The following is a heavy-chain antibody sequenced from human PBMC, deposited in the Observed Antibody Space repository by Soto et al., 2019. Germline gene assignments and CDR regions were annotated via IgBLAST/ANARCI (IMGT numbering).Heavy chain of an antibody. V-gene: IGHV3-74*01. CDR1: GFTFSSYW. Sequence: GGSLRLSCAASGFTFSSYWMHWVRQAPGKGLVWVSRINSDGSSTSYADSVKGRFTISRDNAKNTLYLQMNSLRAEDTAVYYCARGPLGTYYYDSSVYDYWGQGTLVTVSS. CDR3: ARGPLGTYYYDSSVYDY. CDR2: INSDGSST. D-gene: IGHD3-22*01. J-gene: IGHJ4*02.